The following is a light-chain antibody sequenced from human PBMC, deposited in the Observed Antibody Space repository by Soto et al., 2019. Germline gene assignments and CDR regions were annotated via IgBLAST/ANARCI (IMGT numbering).Light chain of an antibody. CDR3: LHSNSFPPLT. Sequence: MQMTQSPSSVSASVGDRVTITCRASQGISGWLAWYQQKPGKAPKLLIYATSTLQSGVPPRFSGSASGTDFTRTIRSLQPEDFATYYCLHSNSFPPLTFGGGTKVEIK. CDR2: ATS. V-gene: IGKV1-12*01. CDR1: QGISGW. J-gene: IGKJ4*01.